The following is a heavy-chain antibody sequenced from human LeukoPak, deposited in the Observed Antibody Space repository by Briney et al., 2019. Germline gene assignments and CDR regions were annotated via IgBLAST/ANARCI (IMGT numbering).Heavy chain of an antibody. CDR1: GGSISSGSYY. J-gene: IGHJ4*02. Sequence: PSETLSLTCTVSGGSISSGSYYWSWIRQPAGKGLEWIGRIYTSGSTNYNPSLKSRVTISVDTSKNQFSLKLSSVTAADTAVYYCARVRLTGDRQRVFDYWGQGTLVTVSS. V-gene: IGHV4-61*02. CDR2: IYTSGST. D-gene: IGHD7-27*01. CDR3: ARVRLTGDRQRVFDY.